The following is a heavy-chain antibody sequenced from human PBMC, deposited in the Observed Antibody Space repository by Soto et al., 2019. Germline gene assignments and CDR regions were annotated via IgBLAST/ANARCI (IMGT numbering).Heavy chain of an antibody. CDR1: GVTFSSYA. D-gene: IGHD5-18*01. V-gene: IGHV3-30-3*01. CDR2: ISYDGSNK. J-gene: IGHJ4*02. CDR3: AHLAGLSNTDDY. Sequence: LRLSCAASGVTFSSYALHWVRQAPGKGLEWVAVISYDGSNKFYVDSVKGRFTISRDNSKNTLYLQMNSPRTEDTAVYYCAHLAGLSNTDDYWGQGTLVTVSS.